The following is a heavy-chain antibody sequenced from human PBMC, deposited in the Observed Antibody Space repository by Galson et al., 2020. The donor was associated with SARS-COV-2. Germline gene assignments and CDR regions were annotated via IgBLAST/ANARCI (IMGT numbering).Heavy chain of an antibody. Sequence: GGSLRLSCAASGFTFSSYAMSWVRQAPGKGLEWVSAISGSGGSTYYADSVKGRFTISRDNSKNTLYLQMNSLRAEDTAVYYCAKGSLITMIVVVSGMDVWGQGTTVTVSS. J-gene: IGHJ6*02. D-gene: IGHD3-22*01. CDR3: AKGSLITMIVVVSGMDV. CDR2: ISGSGGST. V-gene: IGHV3-23*01. CDR1: GFTFSSYA.